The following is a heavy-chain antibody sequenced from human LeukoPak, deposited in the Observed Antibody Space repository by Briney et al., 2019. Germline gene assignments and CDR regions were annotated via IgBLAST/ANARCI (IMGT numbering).Heavy chain of an antibody. CDR3: ARVPYGPYYYDSSGYQSGAFDI. D-gene: IGHD3-22*01. CDR1: GFTVSSNY. CDR2: IYSGGST. J-gene: IGHJ3*02. Sequence: GGSLRLSCAASGFTVSSNYMSWVRQAPGKGLEWVSVIYSGGSTYYADSVKGRFTISRDNSKNTLYLQMNSLRAEDTAVYYCARVPYGPYYYDSSGYQSGAFDIWGQGTMVTVSS. V-gene: IGHV3-53*01.